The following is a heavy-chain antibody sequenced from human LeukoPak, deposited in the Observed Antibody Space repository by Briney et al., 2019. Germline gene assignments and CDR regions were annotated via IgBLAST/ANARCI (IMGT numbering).Heavy chain of an antibody. CDR2: IYTSGST. V-gene: IGHV4-4*09. D-gene: IGHD3-22*01. J-gene: IGHJ3*02. CDR3: ARYYYDSSGVDAFDI. CDR1: GGSISSYY. Sequence: SETLSLTCTVSGGSISSYYWSWIRQPPGKGLEWMGNIYTSGSTNYNPSLKSRVTISVDTSKNQFSLKLSSVTAADTAVYYCARYYYDSSGVDAFDIWGQGTMVTVSS.